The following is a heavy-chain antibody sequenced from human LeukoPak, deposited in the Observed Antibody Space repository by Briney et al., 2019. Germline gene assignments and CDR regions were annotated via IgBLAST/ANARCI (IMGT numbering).Heavy chain of an antibody. V-gene: IGHV3-11*01. CDR1: GFTFSDYY. J-gene: IGHJ4*02. D-gene: IGHD4-17*01. Sequence: KSGGSLRLSCAASGFTFSDYYMSWIRQAPGKGLERVSYISSSGSTIYYADSVKGRFTISRDNAKNSLYLQMNSLRAEDTAVYYCATGLRVGYFDYWGQGTLVTVSS. CDR2: ISSSGSTI. CDR3: ATGLRVGYFDY.